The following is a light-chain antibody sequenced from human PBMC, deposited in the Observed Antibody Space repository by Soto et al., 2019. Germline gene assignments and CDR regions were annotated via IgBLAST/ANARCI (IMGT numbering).Light chain of an antibody. V-gene: IGLV3-21*04. CDR2: YDS. CDR1: NIGSKS. CDR3: QVWDSSSDLVV. J-gene: IGLJ2*01. Sequence: SYELTQPPSVSVAPVKKARITCGGNNIGSKSVHWYQQKPGQAPVLVIYYDSDRPSGIPERFSGSNSGNTATLTISRVEAGDEADYYCQVWDSSSDLVVFGGGTKVTFL.